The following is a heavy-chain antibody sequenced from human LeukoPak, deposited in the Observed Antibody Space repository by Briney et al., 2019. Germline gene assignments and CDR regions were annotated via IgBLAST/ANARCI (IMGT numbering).Heavy chain of an antibody. D-gene: IGHD3-22*01. Sequence: GGSLRLSCAASGFTFSSYSMNWVRQAPGKGLEWVSSISSSSSYIYYADSVKGRFTISRDNAKNSLYLQMNSLRAEDTAVYYCAREQTPDMLWSYYYDSSGCHYWGQGTLVTVSS. CDR3: AREQTPDMLWSYYYDSSGCHY. CDR2: ISSSSSYI. CDR1: GFTFSSYS. V-gene: IGHV3-21*01. J-gene: IGHJ4*02.